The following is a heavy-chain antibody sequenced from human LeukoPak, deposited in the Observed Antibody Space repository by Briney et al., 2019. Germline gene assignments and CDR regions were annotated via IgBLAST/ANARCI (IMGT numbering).Heavy chain of an antibody. Sequence: SETLSLTCAVYGGSFSGYYWSWIRQPPGKGLEWIGEINHSGSTNYNPSLRSRVTISVDTSKNQFSLKLSSVTAADTAVYYCARGSGWYFRWFDPWGQGTLVAVSS. D-gene: IGHD6-19*01. V-gene: IGHV4-34*01. CDR2: INHSGST. CDR1: GGSFSGYY. J-gene: IGHJ5*02. CDR3: ARGSGWYFRWFDP.